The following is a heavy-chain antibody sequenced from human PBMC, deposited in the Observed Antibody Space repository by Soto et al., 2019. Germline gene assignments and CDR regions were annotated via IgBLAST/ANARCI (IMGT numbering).Heavy chain of an antibody. CDR2: IWYDGSNK. Sequence: QVQLVESGGGVVQPGRSLRLSCAASGFTFSSYGMHWVRQAPGKGLEWVAVIWYDGSNKYYADSVKGRFTISRANSKNTLYLQMNSLRAEDTAVYYCARDHYDILTGTNYYGMDVWGQGTTVTVSS. D-gene: IGHD3-9*01. J-gene: IGHJ6*02. V-gene: IGHV3-33*01. CDR3: ARDHYDILTGTNYYGMDV. CDR1: GFTFSSYG.